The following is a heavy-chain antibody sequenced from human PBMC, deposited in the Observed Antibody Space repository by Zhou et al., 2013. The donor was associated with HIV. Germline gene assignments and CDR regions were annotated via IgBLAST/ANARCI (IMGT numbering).Heavy chain of an antibody. V-gene: IGHV1-8*01. D-gene: IGHD3-10*01. CDR3: GRRGSWGDRTTIIRGGVDV. Sequence: QVQLVQSGAEVKRPGASVEVSCKASGYTFDNYGISWVRQAPGQGLEWMGWMNPNSGKGYYAQRFQGRVTMSRNISTTTAHMELSSLTSEDTAVYYCGRRGSWGDRTTIIRGGVDVWGQGTTVSVSS. J-gene: IGHJ6*02. CDR2: MNPNSGKG. CDR1: GYTFDNYG.